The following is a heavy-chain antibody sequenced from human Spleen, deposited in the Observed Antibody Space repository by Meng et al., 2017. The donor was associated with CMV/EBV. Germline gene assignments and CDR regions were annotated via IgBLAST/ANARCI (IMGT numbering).Heavy chain of an antibody. J-gene: IGHJ6*02. Sequence: SETLSLTCTVSGGSITGGAYYWGWIRQPPGKGLEWLGNVFHNETTSYNPSLKGRVTLSVDASKNRFSLNLASVTAADTAVYYCAREGGQYSGSSYYGMDVWGQGTTVTVSS. D-gene: IGHD1-26*01. CDR3: AREGGQYSGSSYYGMDV. CDR2: VFHNETT. V-gene: IGHV4-39*07. CDR1: GGSITGGAYY.